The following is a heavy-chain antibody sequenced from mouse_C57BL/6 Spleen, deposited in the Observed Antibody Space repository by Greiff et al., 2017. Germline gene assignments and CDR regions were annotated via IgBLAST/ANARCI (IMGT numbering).Heavy chain of an antibody. CDR2: IYPSDSVT. Sequence: QVQLQQPGAELVRPGSSVKLSCKASGYTFTSYWMDWVKQRPGQGLEWIGNIYPSDSVTHYNQKFKDKATLTVDKSYSTAYMQLSSLTSEDSAVYDCARRFTTVVAKYFDVWGTGTTVTVSS. CDR3: ARRFTTVVAKYFDV. J-gene: IGHJ1*03. CDR1: GYTFTSYW. V-gene: IGHV1-61*01. D-gene: IGHD1-1*01.